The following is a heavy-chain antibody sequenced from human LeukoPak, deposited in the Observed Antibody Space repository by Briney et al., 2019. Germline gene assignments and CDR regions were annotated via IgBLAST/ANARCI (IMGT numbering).Heavy chain of an antibody. V-gene: IGHV1-2*02. CDR1: GYTFTGYY. CDR3: ARGPRITMVRGVIWAFDI. D-gene: IGHD3-10*01. Sequence: ASVKVSCKASGYTFTGYYMHWMRQAPGQGLEWMGWINPNSGGTNYAQKFQGRVTMTRDTSISTAYMELSRLRSDDTAVYYCARGPRITMVRGVIWAFDIWGQGTMVTVSS. CDR2: INPNSGGT. J-gene: IGHJ3*02.